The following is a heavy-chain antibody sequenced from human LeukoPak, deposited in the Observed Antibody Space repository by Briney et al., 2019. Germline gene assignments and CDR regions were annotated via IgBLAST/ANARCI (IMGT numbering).Heavy chain of an antibody. V-gene: IGHV4-39*01. Sequence: SETLSLTRAVSGASISSSNYYWGRVRQSPGKGLEWIGNIYSSGNTYYNASLKSRVTMYIDTSKNQFSLKLSSVTAADTAMYYCAKSNGYGLIDYWGQGTLVTVSS. D-gene: IGHD5-12*01. CDR3: AKSNGYGLIDY. J-gene: IGHJ4*02. CDR2: IYSSGNT. CDR1: GASISSSNYY.